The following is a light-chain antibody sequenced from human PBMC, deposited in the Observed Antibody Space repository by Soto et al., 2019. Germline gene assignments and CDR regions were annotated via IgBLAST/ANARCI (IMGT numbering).Light chain of an antibody. CDR3: QQYNNYPST. CDR1: QSISSY. CDR2: KAS. V-gene: IGKV1-5*03. Sequence: DIQMTQSPSTLSASVGDRVTITCRASQSISSYLAWYQQKPGKAPKVLIYKASSLKSGVPSRFSGRGSGTDFTLTISSLQPDDCATYYCQQYNNYPSTLSQGTKLQIK. J-gene: IGKJ2*01.